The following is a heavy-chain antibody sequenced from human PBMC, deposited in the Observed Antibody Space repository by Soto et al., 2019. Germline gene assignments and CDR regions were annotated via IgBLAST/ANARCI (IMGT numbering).Heavy chain of an antibody. J-gene: IGHJ6*02. Sequence: GESLKISCKGSGSSFTSYWIGWVRQLPGKGLEWVGIIYPGDSDTRYSPSFQGQDTISADKSISTAYLQWSSRKASDTAMYYCARQHRPWNYYDGMDVSGQGTTVTVSS. CDR2: IYPGDSDT. CDR1: GSSFTSYW. V-gene: IGHV5-51*01. D-gene: IGHD5-12*01. CDR3: ARQHRPWNYYDGMDV.